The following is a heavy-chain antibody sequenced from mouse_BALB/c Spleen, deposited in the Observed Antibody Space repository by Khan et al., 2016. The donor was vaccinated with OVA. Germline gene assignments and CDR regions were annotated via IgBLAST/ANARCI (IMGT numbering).Heavy chain of an antibody. D-gene: IGHD1-1*01. V-gene: IGHV5-6*01. Sequence: EVELVESGGDLVKPGGSLKLSCAASGFTFSIYGMSWVRQAPDKRLEWVATVSTGGSYTYYPDSVKGRFTISRANAKNTLYLQMSGLRSEDTAMFYCTRLAYYYDSEGFAYWGQGTLVTVSA. CDR1: GFTFSIYG. CDR3: TRLAYYYDSEGFAY. CDR2: VSTGGSYT. J-gene: IGHJ3*01.